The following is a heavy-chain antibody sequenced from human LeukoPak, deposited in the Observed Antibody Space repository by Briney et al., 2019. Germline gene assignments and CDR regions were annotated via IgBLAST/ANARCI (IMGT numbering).Heavy chain of an antibody. Sequence: SETLSLTCTVSGGSISSSSYYWGWIRQPPGKGLEWIGSIYYSGSTYYDPSLKSRVTISVDTSKNQFSLKLSSVTAADTAVYYCARRSLRGARAWGQGTLVTVSS. CDR3: ARRSLRGARA. V-gene: IGHV4-39*07. CDR2: IYYSGST. D-gene: IGHD3-10*01. CDR1: GGSISSSSYY. J-gene: IGHJ4*02.